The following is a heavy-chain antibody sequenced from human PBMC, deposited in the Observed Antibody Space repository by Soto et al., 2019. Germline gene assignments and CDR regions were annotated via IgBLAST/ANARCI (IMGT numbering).Heavy chain of an antibody. Sequence: QVQLVQSGAEVKKPGASVKVSCKASGYTFTSYGISWVRQAPGQGPEWMGRISTYNGNTNYVQKLQGRVTMTTDTSTNTAYMELSSPRYDDSAVDYCARDGCYITTWYPDLDIWCQRTRVTVSS. CDR3: ARDGCYITTWYPDLDI. V-gene: IGHV1-18*01. J-gene: IGHJ3*02. D-gene: IGHD2-2*02. CDR2: ISTYNGNT. CDR1: GYTFTSYG.